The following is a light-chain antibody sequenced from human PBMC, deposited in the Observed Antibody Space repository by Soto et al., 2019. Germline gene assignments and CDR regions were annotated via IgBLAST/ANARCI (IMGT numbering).Light chain of an antibody. Sequence: QSALTQPASVSGSPGQSITISCTGTSSDVGGYNYVSWYQQHPGKAPKLMIYEVSKRPSGVSNRFSGSKSGNTASLTISGLQAEDEADYYCSSYTSSTFYVFGTGTKLTVL. CDR2: EVS. CDR1: SSDVGGYNY. J-gene: IGLJ1*01. V-gene: IGLV2-14*01. CDR3: SSYTSSTFYV.